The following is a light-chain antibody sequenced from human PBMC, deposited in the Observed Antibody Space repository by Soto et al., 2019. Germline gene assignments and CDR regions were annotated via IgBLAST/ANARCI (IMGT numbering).Light chain of an antibody. CDR1: QSVSSSY. V-gene: IGKV3-20*01. CDR3: QQYGSSPET. J-gene: IGKJ2*01. Sequence: EIVLTQSPGTLSLSPGERATISCRASQSVSSSYLAWYQQKPGQAPRLLIYGASSRATGIPERFSGSGSGTDFTLTISRLEPEDFAVYYCQQYGSSPETFGQGTKLEIK. CDR2: GAS.